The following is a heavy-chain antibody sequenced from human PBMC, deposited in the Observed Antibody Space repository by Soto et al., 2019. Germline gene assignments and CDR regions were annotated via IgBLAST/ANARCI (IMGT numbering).Heavy chain of an antibody. J-gene: IGHJ1*01. V-gene: IGHV5-51*01. CDR3: ARVGATWYGYFHR. D-gene: IGHD6-13*01. Sequence: GESLKISCKGSGYKFSSDWIGWVRQMPGKSLEWMGIIYPGDSDTRYSPSFQGQVTISADNSISTAYLQWSSLKASDSAIYYCARVGATWYGYFHRWGQGTLVTVSS. CDR2: IYPGDSDT. CDR1: GYKFSSDW.